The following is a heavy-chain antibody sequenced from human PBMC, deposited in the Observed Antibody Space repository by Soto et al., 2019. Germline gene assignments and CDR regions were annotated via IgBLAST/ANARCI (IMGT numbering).Heavy chain of an antibody. CDR1: GFTFSSYG. CDR2: ISYDGSNK. V-gene: IGHV3-30*18. J-gene: IGHJ3*01. Sequence: QVQLVESGGGVVQPGRSLRLSCAASGFTFSSYGMHWVRQAPGKGLEWVAVISYDGSNKYYADSVKGRFTISRDNSKNTMYLQMNSLRAEDTAVYYCAKAWFSGSVGDAFDGWGQGTMVTVSS. D-gene: IGHD3-22*01. CDR3: AKAWFSGSVGDAFDG.